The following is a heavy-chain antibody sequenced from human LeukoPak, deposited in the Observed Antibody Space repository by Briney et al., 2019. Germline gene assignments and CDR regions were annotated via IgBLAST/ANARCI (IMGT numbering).Heavy chain of an antibody. J-gene: IGHJ1*01. CDR2: IYYSGST. D-gene: IGHD3-3*01. CDR3: ARVDKYYDFWSGYYWYFQH. Sequence: SQTLSLTCTVSGGSISSGDYYWSWIRQPLGKGLEWIGYIYYSGSTYYNPSLKSRVTISVDTSKNQFSLKLSSVTAADTAVYYCARVDKYYDFWSGYYWYFQHWGQGTLVTVSS. CDR1: GGSISSGDYY. V-gene: IGHV4-30-4*08.